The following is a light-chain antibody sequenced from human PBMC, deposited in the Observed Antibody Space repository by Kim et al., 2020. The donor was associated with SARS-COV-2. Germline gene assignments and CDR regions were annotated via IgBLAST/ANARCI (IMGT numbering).Light chain of an antibody. CDR1: SSNIGSNI. Sequence: QSVLTQPPSASGTPGQRVTISCSGSSSNIGSNIVNWYQQLPGTAPKLLMYNNNQRPSGVPDRFSGSKSGTSASLAISGLQSEDEADYHCAAWDDSLHGVASGGGTQLTVL. CDR2: NNN. V-gene: IGLV1-44*01. J-gene: IGLJ2*01. CDR3: AAWDDSLHGVA.